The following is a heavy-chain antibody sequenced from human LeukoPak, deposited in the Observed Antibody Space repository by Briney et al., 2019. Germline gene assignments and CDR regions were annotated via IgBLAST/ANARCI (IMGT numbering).Heavy chain of an antibody. CDR1: GFTFSSYS. J-gene: IGHJ4*02. CDR2: ISSSSTI. V-gene: IGHV3-48*01. Sequence: PGGSLRLSCAASGFTFSSYSMNWVRQAPGKGLEWVSYISSSSTIYYADSVKGRFTISRDNAKNSLYLQMNSLRAEDTAVYYCARDGRWGGFDYWGQGTLVTVSS. CDR3: ARDGRWGGFDY. D-gene: IGHD5-24*01.